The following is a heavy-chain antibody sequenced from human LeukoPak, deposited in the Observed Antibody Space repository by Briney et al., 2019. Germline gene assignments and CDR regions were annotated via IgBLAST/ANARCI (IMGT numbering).Heavy chain of an antibody. J-gene: IGHJ4*02. D-gene: IGHD6-13*01. V-gene: IGHV4-34*01. CDR1: GGSFSGYY. CDR2: INHSGST. CDR3: ARGREDSSSWYVAYTLEGDY. Sequence: SETLSLTCAVYGGSFSGYYWSWIRQPPGKGLEWIGEINHSGSTNYNPSLKSRVTISVDTSKNQFSLKLSSVTAADTAVYYCARGREDSSSWYVAYTLEGDYWGQGTLVTVSS.